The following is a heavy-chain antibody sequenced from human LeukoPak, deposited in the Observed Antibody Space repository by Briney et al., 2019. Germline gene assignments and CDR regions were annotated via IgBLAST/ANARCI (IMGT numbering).Heavy chain of an antibody. J-gene: IGHJ6*02. CDR3: AREGYSGSYPTRRYYYYYGMDV. CDR1: GFTASSNY. D-gene: IGHD1-26*01. CDR2: IYSGGST. Sequence: PGGSLRLSCAASGFTASSNYMSWVRQAPGKGLEWVSVIYSGGSTYYADSVKGRFTISRDNSKNTLYLQMNSLRAEDTAVYYCAREGYSGSYPTRRYYYYYGMDVWGQGTTVTVSS. V-gene: IGHV3-53*01.